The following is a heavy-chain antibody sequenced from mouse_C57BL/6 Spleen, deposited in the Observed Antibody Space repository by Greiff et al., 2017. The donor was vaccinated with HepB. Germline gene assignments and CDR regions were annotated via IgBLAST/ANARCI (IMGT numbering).Heavy chain of an antibody. CDR3: TRGITTVVATPFDY. J-gene: IGHJ2*01. V-gene: IGHV6-6*01. D-gene: IGHD1-1*01. Sequence: EVKVVESGGGLVQPGGSMKLSCAASGFTFSDAWMDWVRQSPEKGLEWVAEIRNKANNHATYYAESVKGRFTISRDDSKSSVYLQMNSLRAEDTGIYYCTRGITTVVATPFDYWGQGTTLTVSS. CDR1: GFTFSDAW. CDR2: IRNKANNHAT.